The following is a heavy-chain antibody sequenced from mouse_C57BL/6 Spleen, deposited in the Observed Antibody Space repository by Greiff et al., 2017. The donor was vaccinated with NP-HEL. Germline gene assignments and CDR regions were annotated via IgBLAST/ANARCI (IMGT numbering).Heavy chain of an antibody. J-gene: IGHJ1*03. CDR3: ARSGYYYGYFDV. CDR1: GYTFTSYW. D-gene: IGHD1-1*01. V-gene: IGHV1-61*01. Sequence: QVQLQQPGAELVRPGSSVKLSCKASGYTFTSYWMDWVKQRPGQGLEWIGNIYPSDSETHYNQKFKDKATLTVDKSSSTAYMQLSSLTSEDSAVYYCARSGYYYGYFDVWGTGTTVTVSS. CDR2: IYPSDSET.